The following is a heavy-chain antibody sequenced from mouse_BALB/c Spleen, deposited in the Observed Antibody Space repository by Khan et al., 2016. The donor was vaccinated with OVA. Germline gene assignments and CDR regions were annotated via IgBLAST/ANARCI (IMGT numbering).Heavy chain of an antibody. Sequence: QIQLVQSGPELKKPGETVKISCKASGYTFTSFGMNWVKQTQGKGLEWMGWINTYTGEPTYADDFKGRFAFSLETSASTAYLEINNLKNEDTATYAVASCPSVSDTMAYWGQGTSVTVSS. J-gene: IGHJ4*01. CDR3: ASCPSVSDTMAY. CDR1: GYTFTSFG. V-gene: IGHV9-3-1*01. CDR2: INTYTGEP.